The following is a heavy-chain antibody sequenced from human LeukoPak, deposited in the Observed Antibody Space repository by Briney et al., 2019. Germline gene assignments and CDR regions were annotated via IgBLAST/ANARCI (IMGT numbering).Heavy chain of an antibody. J-gene: IGHJ4*02. CDR2: INHSGST. CDR3: ARGRYYDFWSGTIRGAYYFDY. Sequence: SETLSLICAVYGGSFSGYYWSWIRQPPGKGLEWIGEINHSGSTNYNPSLKSRVTISVDTSKNQFSLKLSSVTAADTAVYYCARGRYYDFWSGTIRGAYYFDYWGQGTLVTVSS. V-gene: IGHV4-34*01. D-gene: IGHD3-3*01. CDR1: GGSFSGYY.